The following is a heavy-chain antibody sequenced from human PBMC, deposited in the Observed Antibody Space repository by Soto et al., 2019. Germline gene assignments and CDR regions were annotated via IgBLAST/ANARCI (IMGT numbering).Heavy chain of an antibody. CDR1: RFTFSTYA. Sequence: EVQLLESGGGLVQHGGSLRLSCAASRFTFSTYAMSWVRQAPGKGLEWVSDISGSGGNTYYADSVKGRFTISRDNSMNTMYLQMNSRRAEDTAVYYCAKSAMVRGVGCFDPWGQGTLVTVSS. CDR3: AKSAMVRGVGCFDP. D-gene: IGHD3-10*01. J-gene: IGHJ5*02. CDR2: ISGSGGNT. V-gene: IGHV3-23*01.